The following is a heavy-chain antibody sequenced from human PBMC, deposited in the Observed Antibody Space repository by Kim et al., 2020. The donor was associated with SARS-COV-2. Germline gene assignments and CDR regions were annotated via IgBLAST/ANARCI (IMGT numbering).Heavy chain of an antibody. J-gene: IGHJ1*01. CDR3: ASSRDGCKARD. Sequence: SETLSLTCSVSGDSITSNYWNWIRQPPGQGLEWIGFISHNGSPNYNPSLKSRVTMSLDTTNSQFSLKVTSMTAADTAMYYWASSRDGCKARDWCQGTLVTVAS. V-gene: IGHV4-59*01. CDR1: GDSITSNY. D-gene: IGHD6-19*01. CDR2: ISHNGSP.